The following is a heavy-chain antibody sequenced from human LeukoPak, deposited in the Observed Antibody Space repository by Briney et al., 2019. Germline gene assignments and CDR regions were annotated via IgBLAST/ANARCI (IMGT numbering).Heavy chain of an antibody. D-gene: IGHD3-16*01. CDR1: GGSISSHY. CDR2: IYYSGST. CDR3: ARSPYVPLQLDY. Sequence: SETLSLTCSVSGGSISSHYWSWIRQPPGKGLEWIGFIYYSGSTNSNPSLKGRVTISVDTSKNQFSLNLSSVTAADTAVYYCARSPYVPLQLDYWGQGTLVTVSS. V-gene: IGHV4-59*11. J-gene: IGHJ4*02.